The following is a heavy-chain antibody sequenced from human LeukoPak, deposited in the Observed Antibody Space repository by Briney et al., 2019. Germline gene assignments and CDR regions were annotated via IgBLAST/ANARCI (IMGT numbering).Heavy chain of an antibody. J-gene: IGHJ4*02. CDR1: GNYW. V-gene: IGHV3-74*01. D-gene: IGHD2-2*01. CDR3: VSFYETN. Sequence: PGGSLRLPCAASGNYWMHWVRQAPGKGLVWVSHVNSDGSWTSHADSVKGRFTISKDNAKNTVYLRMNNLRTEDTAVYYCVSFYETNWGRGTLVTVSS. CDR2: VNSDGSWT.